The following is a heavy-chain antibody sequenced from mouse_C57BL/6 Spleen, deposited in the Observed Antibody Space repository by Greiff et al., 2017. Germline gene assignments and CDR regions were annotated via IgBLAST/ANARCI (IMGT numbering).Heavy chain of an antibody. D-gene: IGHD3-2*02. CDR2: ISSGGSYT. J-gene: IGHJ3*01. CDR3: ARHGSSGYVRFAY. V-gene: IGHV5-6*02. CDR1: GFTFSSYG. Sequence: EVMLVESGGDLVKPGGSLKLSCAASGFTFSSYGMSWVRQTPDKRLEWVATISSGGSYTYYPASVRGRFTISRDNAKNTLYLQMSSLKSEDTAMYYCARHGSSGYVRFAYWGQGTLVTVSA.